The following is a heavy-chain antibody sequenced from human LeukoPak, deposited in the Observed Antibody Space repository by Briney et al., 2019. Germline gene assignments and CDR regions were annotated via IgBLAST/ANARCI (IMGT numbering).Heavy chain of an antibody. Sequence: SVKVSCKASGGTFSSYAISWVRQAPGQGLEWMGGIIPIFGTANYAQKFQGRVTITADESTSTAYMELSSLRSEDTAVYYCARQRDCSSTSCYGPSHAFDIWGQGTMVTVSS. V-gene: IGHV1-69*13. CDR1: GGTFSSYA. J-gene: IGHJ3*02. CDR2: IIPIFGTA. D-gene: IGHD2-2*01. CDR3: ARQRDCSSTSCYGPSHAFDI.